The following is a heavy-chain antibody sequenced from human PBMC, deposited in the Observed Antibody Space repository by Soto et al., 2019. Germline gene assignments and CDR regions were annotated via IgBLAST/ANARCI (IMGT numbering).Heavy chain of an antibody. Sequence: QVQLQVSGPGLVKPSETLSLTCTVSGDSISAYSWSWVRQPPGKGLEWIGNIHYNGNTKYSPSLKSRVTMSVDTSKNHFSLRLISVTAADTAIYFCASEGNLGRWLQPLDFWGQGTLVTVSS. V-gene: IGHV4-59*01. D-gene: IGHD5-12*01. CDR2: IHYNGNT. J-gene: IGHJ4*02. CDR3: ASEGNLGRWLQPLDF. CDR1: GDSISAYS.